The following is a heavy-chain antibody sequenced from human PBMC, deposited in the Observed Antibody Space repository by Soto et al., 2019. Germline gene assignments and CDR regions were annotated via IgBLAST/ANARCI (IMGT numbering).Heavy chain of an antibody. CDR2: ISPKSGGT. J-gene: IGHJ4*02. V-gene: IGHV1-2*02. CDR3: ARGPRPQLWFPFDF. D-gene: IGHD5-18*01. CDR1: GYTFSDYY. Sequence: ASVKVSCKASGYTFSDYYMHWVRQAPGQGLEWMGWISPKSGGTEYAQQFQGRVAMTTDTSTSTAYMELSNLRSDDTAIYYCARGPRPQLWFPFDFWGQGTLATVSS.